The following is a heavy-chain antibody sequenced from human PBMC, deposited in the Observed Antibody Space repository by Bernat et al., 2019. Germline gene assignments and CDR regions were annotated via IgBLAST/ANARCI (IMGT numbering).Heavy chain of an antibody. J-gene: IGHJ4*02. Sequence: QVQLVQSGAEVKKPGASVKVSCTVSGYTLTELSMHWVRQAPGKGLEWMGGFDPEAGDTIYEQKFQGRVTMTGDTSTDTAYMELSSLRYEDTAVYYCAAVSMYGSGWSCDRYYFDYWGQGTLVTVSS. CDR3: AAVSMYGSGWSCDRYYFDY. D-gene: IGHD2-15*01. CDR2: FDPEAGDT. CDR1: GYTLTELS. V-gene: IGHV1-24*01.